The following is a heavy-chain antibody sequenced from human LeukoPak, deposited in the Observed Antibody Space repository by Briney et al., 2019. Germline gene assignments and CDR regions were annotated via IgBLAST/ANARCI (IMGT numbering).Heavy chain of an antibody. D-gene: IGHD6-6*01. V-gene: IGHV4-61*01. CDR1: GGSVSTGSYY. CDR3: ARGGAARLHFQN. J-gene: IGHJ1*01. CDR2: IYHSGST. Sequence: SETLSLTCTVSGGSVSTGSYYWNWIRQPPGKGLEWIGYIYHSGSTNYNPSLQSRVTISVDTSKNQFSLNLNSVTAADTAVYYCARGGAARLHFQNWGQGTLVTVSS.